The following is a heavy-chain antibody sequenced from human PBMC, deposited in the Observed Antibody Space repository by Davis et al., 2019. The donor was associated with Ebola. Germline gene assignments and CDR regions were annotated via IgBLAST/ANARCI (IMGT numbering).Heavy chain of an antibody. J-gene: IGHJ3*02. CDR1: GFTVSSNY. CDR2: IYSGGST. V-gene: IGHV3-66*01. CDR3: ARAGRLIPRIAAAATDAFDI. D-gene: IGHD6-13*01. Sequence: PGGSLRLSCAASGFTVSSNYMSWVRQAPGKGLEWVSVIYSGGSTYYADSVKGRFTISRDNSKNTLYLQMNSLRAEDTAVYYCARAGRLIPRIAAAATDAFDIWGQGTMVTVSS.